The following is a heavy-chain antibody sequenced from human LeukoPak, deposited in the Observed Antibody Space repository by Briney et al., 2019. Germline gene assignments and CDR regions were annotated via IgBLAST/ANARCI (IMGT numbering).Heavy chain of an antibody. J-gene: IGHJ4*02. CDR1: GFTFSSYA. V-gene: IGHV3-30-3*01. CDR3: ARATYGDDPFDY. CDR2: ISYDGSNK. D-gene: IGHD4-17*01. Sequence: GGSLRLSCAASGFTFSSYAMHWVRQAPGKGLEWVAVISYDGSNKYYADSVKGRFTISRDNSKNTLYLQMNSLRAEDTAVYYCARATYGDDPFDYWGQGTLVTVSS.